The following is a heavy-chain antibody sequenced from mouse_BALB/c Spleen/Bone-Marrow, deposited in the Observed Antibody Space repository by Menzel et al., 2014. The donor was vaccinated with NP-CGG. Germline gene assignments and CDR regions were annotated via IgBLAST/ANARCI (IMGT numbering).Heavy chain of an antibody. V-gene: IGHV14-3*02. CDR3: ARWEYYAMDY. J-gene: IGHJ4*01. CDR1: GFNIKDTY. CDR2: IDPANGNT. Sequence: VHVKQSGAELVKPGASVKLSCTASGFNIKDTYMHWVKQRPEQGLEWIGRIDPANGNTKYDPKSQGKATITADTSSNTAYLQLSSLTSEVTAVYYCARWEYYAMDYWGQGTSVTVSS. D-gene: IGHD4-1*01.